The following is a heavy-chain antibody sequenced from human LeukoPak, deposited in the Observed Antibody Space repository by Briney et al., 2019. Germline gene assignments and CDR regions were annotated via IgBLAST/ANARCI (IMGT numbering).Heavy chain of an antibody. CDR1: GFTFSSYA. J-gene: IGHJ4*02. V-gene: IGHV3-30*02. CDR3: AKTSYSGTYDY. Sequence: AGTLTLSCTASGFTFSSYAKDWVRQPPPPGLEWVRFIQYDGSNKYYADSVKGRFTISRDNSKNTLYLQMHSLRAEDTAVDYCAKTSYSGTYDYWGQGTLVTVSS. CDR2: IQYDGSNK. D-gene: IGHD1-26*01.